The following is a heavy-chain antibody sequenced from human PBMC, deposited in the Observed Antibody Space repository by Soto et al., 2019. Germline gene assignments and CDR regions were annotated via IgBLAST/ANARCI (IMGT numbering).Heavy chain of an antibody. Sequence: VASVKVSCKASGGTFSSYAISWVRQAPGQGLEWMGGIIPIFGTANYAQKFQGRVTITADESTSTAYMELSSLRSEDTAVYYCANYDSSGSTDTPFDPWGQGTLVTVSS. J-gene: IGHJ5*02. CDR1: GGTFSSYA. CDR2: IIPIFGTA. CDR3: ANYDSSGSTDTPFDP. V-gene: IGHV1-69*13. D-gene: IGHD3-22*01.